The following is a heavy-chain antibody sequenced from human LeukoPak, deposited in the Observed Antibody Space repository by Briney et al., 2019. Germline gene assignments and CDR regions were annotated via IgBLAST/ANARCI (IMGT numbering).Heavy chain of an antibody. V-gene: IGHV3-21*01. CDR1: GFTFSSYS. CDR3: ARVGVRYSSGGTFDY. Sequence: GGSLRLSCAASGFTFSSYSMNWVRQAPGKGLEWVSSISSSSSYIYYADSVKGRFTIPRDNAKNSLYLRMNSLRAEDTAVYYCARVGVRYSSGGTFDYWGQGTLVTVSS. D-gene: IGHD6-19*01. J-gene: IGHJ4*02. CDR2: ISSSSSYI.